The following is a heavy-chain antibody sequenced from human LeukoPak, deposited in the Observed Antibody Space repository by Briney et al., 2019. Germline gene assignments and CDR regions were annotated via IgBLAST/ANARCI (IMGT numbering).Heavy chain of an antibody. Sequence: SETLSLTCAVYGGSFSGYYWSWIRQPPGKGLEWIGEINHSGSTNYNPSLKSRVTISVDTSKNQFSLELSSVTAADTAVYYCARVGVVGFGFWGQGTLVTVSS. CDR3: ARVGVVGFGF. V-gene: IGHV4-34*01. CDR2: INHSGST. J-gene: IGHJ4*02. CDR1: GGSFSGYY. D-gene: IGHD1-26*01.